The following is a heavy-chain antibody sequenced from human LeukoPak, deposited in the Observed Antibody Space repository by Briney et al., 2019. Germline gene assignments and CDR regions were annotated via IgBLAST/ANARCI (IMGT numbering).Heavy chain of an antibody. CDR1: GYSISTGYN. J-gene: IGHJ4*02. D-gene: IGHD3-10*01. Sequence: PSETLSLTCAVSGYSISTGYNWGWIRQSPGEGLEWIGSISHSGSTYYNPSLKSRVTISLDTPNNEFSLSLSSVTAADTALYFCARGYYGSGSSYKGNYFDYWGQGTLVTVSS. CDR3: ARGYYGSGSSYKGNYFDY. CDR2: ISHSGST. V-gene: IGHV4-38-2*01.